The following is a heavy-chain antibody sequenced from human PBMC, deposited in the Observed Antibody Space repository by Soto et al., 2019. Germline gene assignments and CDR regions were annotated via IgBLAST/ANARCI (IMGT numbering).Heavy chain of an antibody. V-gene: IGHV3-30*18. CDR2: ISYDGSNK. D-gene: IGHD3-22*01. J-gene: IGHJ4*02. CDR1: GFTFSSYG. CDR3: AKCDYYDSSGPFDY. Sequence: GGSLRLSCAASGFTFSSYGMHWVRQAPGKGLEWVAVISYDGSNKYYADSVKGRFTISRDNSKNTLYLQMNSLRAEDTAVYYCAKCDYYDSSGPFDYWGQGTLVTVSS.